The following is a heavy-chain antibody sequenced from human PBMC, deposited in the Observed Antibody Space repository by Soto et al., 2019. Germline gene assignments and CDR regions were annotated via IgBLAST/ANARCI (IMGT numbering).Heavy chain of an antibody. J-gene: IGHJ6*02. CDR3: ARGRPYGMDV. V-gene: IGHV3-74*01. Sequence: EVQLVESGGGLVQPGGSLRVSCAAPGFTFGSYWMNWVRQAPGKGLVWVSRIDSDGSSTTYADSVKGRFTTSRDNAKNPLYLQMSSLRVEDTAVYYCARGRPYGMDVWGQGTTVTVFS. CDR2: IDSDGSST. CDR1: GFTFGSYW.